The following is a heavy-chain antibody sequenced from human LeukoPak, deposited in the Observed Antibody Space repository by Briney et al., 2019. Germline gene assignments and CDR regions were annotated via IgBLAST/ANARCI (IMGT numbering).Heavy chain of an antibody. CDR1: GGSFSDHY. CDR3: ARKSINYDYVWGSYRYKPYFDY. V-gene: IGHV4-34*01. J-gene: IGHJ4*02. CDR2: INHSGST. Sequence: SETLSLTCAVYGGSFSDHYWSWIRQSPGKGLEWIGEINHSGSTNYNPSLKGRVTISVDTSKNQFSLKLSSVTAADTAVYYCARKSINYDYVWGSYRYKPYFDYWGQGTLVTVSS. D-gene: IGHD3-16*02.